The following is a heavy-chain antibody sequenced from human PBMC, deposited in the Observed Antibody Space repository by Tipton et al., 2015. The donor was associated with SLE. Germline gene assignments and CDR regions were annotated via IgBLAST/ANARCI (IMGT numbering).Heavy chain of an antibody. CDR2: INHSGST. CDR3: ARPIGIAVAGTPKSHDAFDI. D-gene: IGHD6-19*01. CDR1: GGSFSGYY. J-gene: IGHJ3*02. V-gene: IGHV4-34*01. Sequence: TLSLTCAVYGGSFSGYYWSWIRQPPGKGLEWIGEINHSGSTNYNPSLKSQVTISVDTSKNQFSLKLSSVTAADTAVYYCARPIGIAVAGTPKSHDAFDIWGQGTMVTVSS.